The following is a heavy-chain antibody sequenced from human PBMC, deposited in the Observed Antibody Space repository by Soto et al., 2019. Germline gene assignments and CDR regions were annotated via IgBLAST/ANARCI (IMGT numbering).Heavy chain of an antibody. V-gene: IGHV4-30-4*01. J-gene: IGHJ4*02. Sequence: QVQLQESGPRLVKPSQTLSLTCTVSGGSIITGRYYWSWIRQPPGKGLEWIGYISYSGSTYYNPSLKSRVTISIDTSKSQFSLKLTSVTAADTADYYCASNFGESSWAYFDYWGQGTLVPVSS. CDR3: ASNFGESSWAYFDY. CDR2: ISYSGST. CDR1: GGSIITGRYY. D-gene: IGHD3-10*01.